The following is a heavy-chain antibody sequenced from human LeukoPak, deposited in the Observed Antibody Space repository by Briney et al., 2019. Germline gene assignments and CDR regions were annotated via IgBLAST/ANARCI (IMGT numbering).Heavy chain of an antibody. V-gene: IGHV4-61*09. Sequence: SETLSLTCTVSGDSLTSGSRYWSWIRQPAGEGLEWSGHFYSSTRTTYNPSLESRVTISGDTAKNQFSLKLDSVTAADTAVYFCARCMSELDYGDYAYYYHMDVWGKGTTVTVSS. CDR1: GDSLTSGSRY. D-gene: IGHD4-17*01. J-gene: IGHJ6*04. CDR3: ARCMSELDYGDYAYYYHMDV. CDR2: FYSSTRT.